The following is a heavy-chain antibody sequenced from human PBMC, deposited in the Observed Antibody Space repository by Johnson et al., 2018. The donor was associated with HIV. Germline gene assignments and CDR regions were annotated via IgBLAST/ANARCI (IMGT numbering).Heavy chain of an antibody. Sequence: VQLVESGGGLVQPGGSLRLSCAASGFTVSSNYMSWVRQAPGKGLEWVLVIYSGGSTYYADSVKGRFTISRDNSKNTLYLQMNSLRAGDTAVYYCARGRASWELYDAFEIWGQGTMVIVSS. V-gene: IGHV3-66*02. CDR2: IYSGGST. CDR3: ARGRASWELYDAFEI. D-gene: IGHD1-26*01. CDR1: GFTVSSNY. J-gene: IGHJ3*02.